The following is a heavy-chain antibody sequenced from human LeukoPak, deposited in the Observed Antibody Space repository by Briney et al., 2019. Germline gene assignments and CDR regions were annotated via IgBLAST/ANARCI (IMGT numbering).Heavy chain of an antibody. J-gene: IGHJ6*03. D-gene: IGHD3-10*02. V-gene: IGHV4-39*07. CDR3: ARARVQTDLFGQYYYYMDV. CDR1: RGSISSSSYY. Sequence: SETLSLTCTVSRGSISSSSYYWGWIRQPPGKGLEWIGSVYYSGNTYYNPSLKSRVTISIDTSKNQFSLKLSSVTAADTAMYYCARARVQTDLFGQYYYYMDVWGKGTTVTVSS. CDR2: VYYSGNT.